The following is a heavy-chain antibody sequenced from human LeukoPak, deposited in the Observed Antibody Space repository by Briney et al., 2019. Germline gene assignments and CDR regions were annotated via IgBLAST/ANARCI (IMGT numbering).Heavy chain of an antibody. V-gene: IGHV3-74*01. D-gene: IGHD6-6*01. CDR1: GFTFSSYW. CDR2: INSDGSST. Sequence: GGSLRLSCAASGFTFSSYWMHWVRQAPGKGLVRVSRINSDGSSTSYADSVKGRFTISRDNAKNTLYLQMNSLRAEDTAVYYCASSAARRVNWFDPWGQGTLVTVSS. CDR3: ASSAARRVNWFDP. J-gene: IGHJ5*02.